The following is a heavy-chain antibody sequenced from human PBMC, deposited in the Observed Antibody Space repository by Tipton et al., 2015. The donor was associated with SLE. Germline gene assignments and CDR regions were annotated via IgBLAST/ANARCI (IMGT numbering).Heavy chain of an antibody. Sequence: SLRLSCAAPGFTFSSYWMHWVRQAPGKGLVWVSRINSDGSSTSYADSVKGRFTISRDNAKNTLYLQMNSLRAEDTAVYYCARGIAVAAFDYWGQGTLVTVSS. J-gene: IGHJ4*02. V-gene: IGHV3-74*01. CDR2: INSDGSST. CDR1: GFTFSSYW. D-gene: IGHD6-19*01. CDR3: ARGIAVAAFDY.